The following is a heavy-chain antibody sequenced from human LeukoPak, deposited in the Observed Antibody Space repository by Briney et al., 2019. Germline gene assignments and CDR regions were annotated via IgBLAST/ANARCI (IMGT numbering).Heavy chain of an antibody. CDR2: IYTSGST. CDR1: GGSISSYY. V-gene: IGHV4-4*08. J-gene: IGHJ5*02. D-gene: IGHD4-17*01. Sequence: SETLSLTCTVSGGSISSYYWSWIRQPPGKGLEWIGYIYTSGSTNYNPSLKSRVTMSADTSKNQFSLKLSSVTAADTAVYYCARDRPDYGDYGRYNWFDPWGQGTLVTVSS. CDR3: ARDRPDYGDYGRYNWFDP.